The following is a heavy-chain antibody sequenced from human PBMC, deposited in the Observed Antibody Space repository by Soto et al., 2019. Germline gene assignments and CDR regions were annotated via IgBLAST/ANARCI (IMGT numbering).Heavy chain of an antibody. CDR3: ARFIVVVPAAIFFDY. CDR2: IHDSGST. D-gene: IGHD2-2*01. V-gene: IGHV4-34*01. CDR1: GESFSGYY. J-gene: IGHJ4*02. Sequence: SETLSLTCAVYGESFSGYYWSWIRQPPGKGLEWIGEIHDSGSTNYNPSLKSRLIISVDTSRNQFSLKLSSVTAADTAVYYCARFIVVVPAAIFFDYWGQGTLVTVSS.